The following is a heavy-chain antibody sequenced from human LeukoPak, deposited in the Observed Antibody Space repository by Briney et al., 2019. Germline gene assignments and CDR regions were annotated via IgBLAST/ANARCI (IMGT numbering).Heavy chain of an antibody. CDR3: ASAPETSGAFDI. Sequence: SETLSLTCTVSGGSISSDDYYWSWIRQPPGKGLECIGYIFYSGSTYYNPSLKSRATISVDTSKKQFSLRLSSVTAADTAVYYCASAPETSGAFDIWGQGTMVTVSS. D-gene: IGHD5-24*01. V-gene: IGHV4-30-4*08. CDR1: GGSISSDDYY. J-gene: IGHJ3*02. CDR2: IFYSGST.